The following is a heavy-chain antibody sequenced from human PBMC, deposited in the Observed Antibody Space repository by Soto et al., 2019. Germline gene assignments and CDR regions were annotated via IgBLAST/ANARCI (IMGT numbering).Heavy chain of an antibody. D-gene: IGHD1-26*01. Sequence: SETLSLTCTVSGGSISSYHWSWLRQSPGKGLEWIGYVFYTGSTKYNPALKRRVTISVDTSKNQFSLKLSSVSAADTGLYYCARSYSGTFYGYDTWGQGIRGTVSS. CDR1: GGSISSYH. J-gene: IGHJ5*02. CDR3: ARSYSGTFYGYDT. CDR2: VFYTGST. V-gene: IGHV4-59*01.